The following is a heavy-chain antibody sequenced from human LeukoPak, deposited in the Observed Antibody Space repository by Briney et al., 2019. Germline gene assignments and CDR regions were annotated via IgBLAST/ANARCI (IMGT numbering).Heavy chain of an antibody. CDR3: ARGKWVAATYDY. V-gene: IGHV1-18*01. J-gene: IGHJ4*02. CDR1: GYTFTSYG. D-gene: IGHD1-26*01. CDR2: ISAYNRNT. Sequence: GASVKVSCKASGYTFTSYGISWVRQAPGQGLEWMGWISAYNRNTNYAQKFQGRVTMTTDTFTSTAYMELRSLRSGDTAVYYCARGKWVAATYDYWGQGTLVTVSS.